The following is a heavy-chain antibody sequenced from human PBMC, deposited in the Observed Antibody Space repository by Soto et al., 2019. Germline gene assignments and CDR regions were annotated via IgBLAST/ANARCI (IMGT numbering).Heavy chain of an antibody. Sequence: SVKVSCKASGGTFSSYAISWVRQAPGQGLEWMGGIIPIFGTANYAQKFQGRVTITADESTSTAYMELSSLRSEDTAVYYCATNYYYDSSGYYPLGFDYWGQGTLVTVSS. CDR1: GGTFSSYA. CDR2: IIPIFGTA. V-gene: IGHV1-69*13. CDR3: ATNYYYDSSGYYPLGFDY. D-gene: IGHD3-22*01. J-gene: IGHJ4*02.